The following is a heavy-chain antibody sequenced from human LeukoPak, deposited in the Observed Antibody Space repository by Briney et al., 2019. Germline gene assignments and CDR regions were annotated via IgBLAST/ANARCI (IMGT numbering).Heavy chain of an antibody. CDR1: GGSFSGYY. CDR3: ARANWNFANENYGMDV. Sequence: PSETLSLTCAVYGGSFSGYYWSWIRQPPGKGLEWIGEINHSGSTNYNPSLKSRVTISVDTSKNQFSLKLSSVTAADTAVYYCARANWNFANENYGMDVWGQGTTVTVSS. V-gene: IGHV4-34*01. J-gene: IGHJ6*02. CDR2: INHSGST. D-gene: IGHD1-7*01.